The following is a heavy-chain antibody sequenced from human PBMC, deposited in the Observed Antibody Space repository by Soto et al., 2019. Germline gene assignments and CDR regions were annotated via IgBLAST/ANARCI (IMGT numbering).Heavy chain of an antibody. CDR1: GYTFTDYY. CDR2: INPNSGGT. Sequence: GAPVKVSCKASGYTFTDYYMHWVRQAPGQGLEWMGWINPNSGGTNYAQKFQGRVTMTRDTSISTAYMDLSRLRSDDTAVYYCARDPPTYGDYVSYYAFDIWGQGTMVTVSS. J-gene: IGHJ3*02. CDR3: ARDPPTYGDYVSYYAFDI. D-gene: IGHD4-17*01. V-gene: IGHV1-2*02.